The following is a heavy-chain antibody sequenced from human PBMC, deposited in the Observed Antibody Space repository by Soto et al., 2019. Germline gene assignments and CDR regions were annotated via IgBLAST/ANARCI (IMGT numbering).Heavy chain of an antibody. CDR3: ARRGSGSYSDY. V-gene: IGHV4-39*01. D-gene: IGHD3-10*01. CDR2: IYYSGST. CDR1: GGSISSSSYY. J-gene: IGHJ4*02. Sequence: QLQLQESGPGLVKPSETLSLTCTVSGGSISSSSYYWGWIRQPPGKGLECIGSIYYSGSTYYNPSLKSRVTISGDTSKNQFSLKLSSVTAADTAVYYCARRGSGSYSDYWGQGTLVTVSS.